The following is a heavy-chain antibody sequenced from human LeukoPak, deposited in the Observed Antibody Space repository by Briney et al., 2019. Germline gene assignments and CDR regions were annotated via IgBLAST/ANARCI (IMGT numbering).Heavy chain of an antibody. J-gene: IGHJ3*02. CDR2: IYAGGST. CDR3: ARADLIQPRAFYI. CDR1: GFTVSTNY. D-gene: IGHD5-18*01. V-gene: IGHV3-53*01. Sequence: GGSLRLSCAASGFTVSTNYMNWVRQAPGKGLEWVSVIYAGGSTYYKDSVKGRFTISRDNSKTTLYLQMNSLRAEDTAVYYCARADLIQPRAFYIWGQGTMV.